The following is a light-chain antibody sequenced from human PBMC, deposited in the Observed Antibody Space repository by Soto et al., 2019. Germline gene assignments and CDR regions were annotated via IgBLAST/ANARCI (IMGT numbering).Light chain of an antibody. J-gene: IGLJ2*01. V-gene: IGLV2-23*01. CDR1: SSDVGSYNL. CDR2: EGS. CDR3: CSFERSITLV. Sequence: QSPLTQPASVSGSPGQSITISCTGSSSDVGSYNLVSWYQQLPGEAPKLMIYEGSKRPSGVSNRFAGYKSGNTASLTISGLQAEDEADYYCCSFERSITLVFGGGTKVTVL.